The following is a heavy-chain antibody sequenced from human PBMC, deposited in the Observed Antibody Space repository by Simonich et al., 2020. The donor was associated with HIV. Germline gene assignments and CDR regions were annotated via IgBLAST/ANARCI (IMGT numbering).Heavy chain of an antibody. J-gene: IGHJ1*01. CDR3: ARRPGGAGGKGAEYFQH. V-gene: IGHV3-30*07. D-gene: IGHD6-13*01. CDR2: PSFDGNHE. CDR1: GFTFCDYA. Sequence: QVQLVESGGGVVQPGRSLRISCAASGFTFCDYALHWVRQAPGNGLEWLSIPSFDGNHELYTDAVKGRFTISRDNFKNTLYLQMNSLRVEDTAVYYCARRPGGAGGKGAEYFQHWGQGTLVTVSS.